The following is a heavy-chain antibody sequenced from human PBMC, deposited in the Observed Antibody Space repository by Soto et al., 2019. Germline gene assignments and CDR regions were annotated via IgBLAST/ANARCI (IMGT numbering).Heavy chain of an antibody. CDR1: GGSIISGGYY. CDR2: IYYSGST. V-gene: IGHV4-31*03. D-gene: IGHD3-22*01. Sequence: QVQLQESGPGLVKPSQTLSLTCTVSGGSIISGGYYWSWVRQHPGKGLEWIGYIYYSGSTYYNPSLKSRVTISVDTSKNQFSLKLSSVTAADTAVYYCARRNYDSSGYQLAYWGQGPLVTVSS. CDR3: ARRNYDSSGYQLAY. J-gene: IGHJ4*02.